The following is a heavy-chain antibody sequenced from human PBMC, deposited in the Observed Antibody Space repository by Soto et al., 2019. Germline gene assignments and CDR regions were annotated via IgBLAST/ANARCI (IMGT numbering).Heavy chain of an antibody. J-gene: IGHJ4*01. CDR3: ARQDSGYVDY. Sequence: PSQTLSLPCAISGDSVSSKSAAWNWIRQSPTRGLEWLGRTYYRSKWSNDYAASVKSRITINPDTSKNQFSLQLNSVSPEDTAVYYCARQDSGYVDYWGHGTLVTVSS. V-gene: IGHV6-1*01. CDR1: GDSVSSKSAA. D-gene: IGHD2-2*01. CDR2: TYYRSKWSN.